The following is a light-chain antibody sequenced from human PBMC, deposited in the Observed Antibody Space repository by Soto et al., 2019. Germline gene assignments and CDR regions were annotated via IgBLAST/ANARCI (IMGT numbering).Light chain of an antibody. V-gene: IGKV1-39*01. CDR1: QNIGKY. Sequence: IQMTQSPSSLSASVGDRVTITCRASQNIGKYLNWYQHRPGKAPKLLVYAASSLQSGVPSRFNGSESGTDFSLTITSLQPEDSATYYCQQSYNTPLTFGAGTK. CDR2: AAS. CDR3: QQSYNTPLT. J-gene: IGKJ4*01.